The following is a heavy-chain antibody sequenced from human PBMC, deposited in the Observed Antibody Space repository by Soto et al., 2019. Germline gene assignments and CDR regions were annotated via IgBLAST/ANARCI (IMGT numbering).Heavy chain of an antibody. D-gene: IGHD1-26*01. CDR1: GGSITNSNW. V-gene: IGHV4-31*11. CDR3: ARTPLL. Sequence: NPSETLSLTCAVSGGSITNSNWWSWVRQHPGKGLEWIGYIYYSGSTYYNPSLKSRVTISVDTSKNQFSLKLSSVTAADTAVYYCARTPLLWGQGTLVTVSS. J-gene: IGHJ4*02. CDR2: IYYSGST.